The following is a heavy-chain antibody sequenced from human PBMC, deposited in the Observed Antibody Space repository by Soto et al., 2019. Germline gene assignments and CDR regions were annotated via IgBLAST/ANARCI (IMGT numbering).Heavy chain of an antibody. CDR3: ARQFYGSRGDYYYYGMDV. V-gene: IGHV5-10-1*01. Sequence: GESLKISCKGSGYSFTSYWITWVRQMPGKGLEWMGRIDPSDSYTNYSPSFQGHVTISTDKSINTAYLQWSSLKASDTAMYYCARQFYGSRGDYYYYGMDVWGQGTTVTVSS. CDR1: GYSFTSYW. CDR2: IDPSDSYT. J-gene: IGHJ6*02. D-gene: IGHD3-16*01.